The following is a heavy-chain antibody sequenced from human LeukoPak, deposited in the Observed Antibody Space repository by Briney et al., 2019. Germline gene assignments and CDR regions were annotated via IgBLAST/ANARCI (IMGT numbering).Heavy chain of an antibody. V-gene: IGHV4-39*01. D-gene: IGHD5-24*01. J-gene: IGHJ4*02. Sequence: SETLSLTCTVSGGSISSNAHYWGWIRQPPGKGLEWIGSVYYSGSTYYNPSLKSRVTISVDTSKNQFSLKLSSVTAADTAVYYCAGNVEMATIAPLGYWGQGTLVTVSS. CDR3: AGNVEMATIAPLGY. CDR1: GGSISSNAHY. CDR2: VYYSGST.